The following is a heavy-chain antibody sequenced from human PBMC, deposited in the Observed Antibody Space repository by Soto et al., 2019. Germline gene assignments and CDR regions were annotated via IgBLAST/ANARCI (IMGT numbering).Heavy chain of an antibody. CDR3: ARLLTYYYYFDY. V-gene: IGHV4-59*02. CDR2: IYYSGSS. D-gene: IGHD3-22*01. J-gene: IGHJ4*02. Sequence: PSETLSLTCPVSGGSVSSYYWSWIRQPPGKGLEWIGYIYYSGSSNYNPSLKSRVTISVDTSKNQFSLKLSSVTSADTAVYYCARLLTYYYYFDYWGQGTLVTVPQ. CDR1: GGSVSSYY.